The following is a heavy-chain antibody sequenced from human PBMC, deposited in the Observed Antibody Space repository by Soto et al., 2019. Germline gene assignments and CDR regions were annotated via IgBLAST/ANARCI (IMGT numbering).Heavy chain of an antibody. D-gene: IGHD3-10*01. CDR2: ISEDAETD. CDR3: AKAPFRRPYYFYGMDV. V-gene: IGHV3-30*18. J-gene: IGHJ6*02. CDR1: GFTFSDFG. Sequence: GGSLRLSCVASGFTFSDFGMHWVRQRPGKGLEWLAVISEDAETDFHADSVKGRFTVSRDNFKETLYLQMNGLTTDDSAVYFCAKAPFRRPYYFYGMDVWGQGTTVTVSS.